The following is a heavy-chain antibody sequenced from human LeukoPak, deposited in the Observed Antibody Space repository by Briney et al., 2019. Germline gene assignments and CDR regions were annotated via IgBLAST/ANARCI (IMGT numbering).Heavy chain of an antibody. D-gene: IGHD6-13*01. Sequence: SVKVSCKASGGTFSSYAISWVRQAPGQGLEWMGGIIPIFGTANYAQKFQGRVTITADESTSTAYMELSSLRSEDTAVYYCASTGTAAAGNVWYFDYWGQGTLVTVSS. CDR3: ASTGTAAAGNVWYFDY. J-gene: IGHJ4*02. CDR1: GGTFSSYA. CDR2: IIPIFGTA. V-gene: IGHV1-69*01.